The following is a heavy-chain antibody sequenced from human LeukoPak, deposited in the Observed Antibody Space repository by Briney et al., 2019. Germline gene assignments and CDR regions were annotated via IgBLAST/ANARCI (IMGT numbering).Heavy chain of an antibody. CDR2: IYYSGST. D-gene: IGHD2-8*01. CDR3: ARCTNGVCWGFDY. J-gene: IGHJ4*02. Sequence: SETLSLTRTVSGGSISSNTYSWGWIRQPPGKGLEWIGSIYYSGSTNYNPSLKSRVTISVDTSKNQFSLKLSSVTAADTAVYYCARCTNGVCWGFDYWGQGTLVTVSS. CDR1: GGSISSNTYS. V-gene: IGHV4-39*07.